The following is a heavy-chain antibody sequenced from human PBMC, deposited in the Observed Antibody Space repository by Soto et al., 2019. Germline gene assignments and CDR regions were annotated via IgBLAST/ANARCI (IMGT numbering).Heavy chain of an antibody. V-gene: IGHV4-34*01. Sequence: PSETLSLTCAVYGGSFSGYYWSWIRQPPGKGLEWIGEINHSGSTNYNPSLKSRVTISVDTSKNQFSLKLSSVTAADTAVYYCARVVVSYYDSSGYYYFDYWGQGTLVTVSS. CDR1: GGSFSGYY. D-gene: IGHD3-22*01. CDR2: INHSGST. CDR3: ARVVVSYYDSSGYYYFDY. J-gene: IGHJ4*02.